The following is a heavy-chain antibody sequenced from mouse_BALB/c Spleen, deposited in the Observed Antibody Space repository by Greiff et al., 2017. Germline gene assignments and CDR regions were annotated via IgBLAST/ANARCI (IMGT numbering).Heavy chain of an antibody. CDR2: IDPENGDT. J-gene: IGHJ4*01. V-gene: IGHV14-4*02. CDR1: GFNIKDYY. D-gene: IGHD1-1*01. Sequence: EVQLQESGAELVRSGASVKLSCTASGFNIKDYYMHWVKQRPEQGLEWIGWIDPENGDTEYAPKFQGKATMTADTSSNTAYLQLSSLTSEDTAVYYCNAFITTVDGDYWGQGTSVTVSS. CDR3: NAFITTVDGDY.